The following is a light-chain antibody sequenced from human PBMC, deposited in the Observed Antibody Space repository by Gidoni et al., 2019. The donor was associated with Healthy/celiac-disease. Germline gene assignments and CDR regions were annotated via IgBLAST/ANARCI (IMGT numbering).Light chain of an antibody. J-gene: IGKJ3*01. CDR1: QGIGND. CDR3: LQHNNYPFT. Sequence: EIQMTQSPSSLSASVGDRVTITCRASQGIGNDLGWYQQKPGKAPKRLIYAASSLQGGVPSRFSGSGSETEFTLTISSLQPEDFATYYCLQHNNYPFTFGPGTRVDIK. V-gene: IGKV1-17*01. CDR2: AAS.